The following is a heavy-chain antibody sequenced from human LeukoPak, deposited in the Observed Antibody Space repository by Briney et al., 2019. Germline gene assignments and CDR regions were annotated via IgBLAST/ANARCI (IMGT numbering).Heavy chain of an antibody. J-gene: IGHJ4*02. CDR1: GFTFSSFA. CDR2: ISRNGGST. Sequence: GGSLRLSCSASGFTFSSFAMHWVRQAPGKGLEYVAAISRNGGSTYYADSVKGRFTISRDNSKSTLYLQMSSLRAEDTAVYLCVKDLRSDFMGVLSRYLSYWGREPWSPSPQ. D-gene: IGHD2/OR15-2a*01. V-gene: IGHV3-64D*09. CDR3: VKDLRSDFMGVLSRYLSY.